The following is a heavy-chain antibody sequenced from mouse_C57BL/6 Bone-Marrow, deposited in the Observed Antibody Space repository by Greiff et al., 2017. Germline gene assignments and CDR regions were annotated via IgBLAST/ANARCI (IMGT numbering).Heavy chain of an antibody. D-gene: IGHD2-5*01. CDR3: TSYYSNVYYFDY. CDR1: GFNINDDS. J-gene: IGHJ2*01. V-gene: IGHV14-4*01. Sequence: EVQLQQSGAELVRPGASVKLSCTASGFNINDDSMHWVKQRPGQGLEWIGWIDPENGDTEYASKFQGKATITVDTSSNTAYLQLSSLTSEDTAVYYCTSYYSNVYYFDYWGQGTTLTVSS. CDR2: IDPENGDT.